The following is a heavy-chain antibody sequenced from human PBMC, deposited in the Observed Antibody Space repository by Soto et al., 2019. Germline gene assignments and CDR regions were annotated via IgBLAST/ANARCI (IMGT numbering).Heavy chain of an antibody. CDR1: GFTFSSYW. J-gene: IGHJ4*02. CDR2: INSDGSNT. Sequence: GGSLRLSCAASGFTFSSYWMHWVRQGPGRGLVWVARINSDGSNTAYADSVKGRFTISRDNAKNTLYLQMNSLRAEDTAVYYCARYCTGVTCYGQFDYWGQGTLVTVSS. D-gene: IGHD2-15*01. V-gene: IGHV3-74*01. CDR3: ARYCTGVTCYGQFDY.